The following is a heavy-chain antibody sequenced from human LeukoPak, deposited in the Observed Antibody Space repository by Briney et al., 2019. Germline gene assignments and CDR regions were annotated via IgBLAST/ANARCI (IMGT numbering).Heavy chain of an antibody. J-gene: IGHJ5*02. V-gene: IGHV4-59*08. CDR3: ARQAGFGLEFDP. D-gene: IGHD3-16*01. CDR2: ISHIVGT. CDR1: GGSTSSYY. Sequence: SETLSLTCTVSGGSTSSYYWSWIRQPPGKGLEWIVFISHIVGTYYHPSLNSRGTISVDTSKKQVSLRLSSVTAADTAVYYCARQAGFGLEFDPWGQGTLVTVSS.